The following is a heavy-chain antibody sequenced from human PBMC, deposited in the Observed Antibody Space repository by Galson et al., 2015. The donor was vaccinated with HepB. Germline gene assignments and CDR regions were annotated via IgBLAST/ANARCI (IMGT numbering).Heavy chain of an antibody. CDR3: ARDIYDGNALGLDY. CDR2: IKEDGSER. D-gene: IGHD4-23*01. J-gene: IGHJ4*02. V-gene: IGHV3-7*03. Sequence: SLRLSCAASGFSFSSYWMNWVRQAPGKGLEWVASIKEDGSERNYVDSVKGRFSISRNNAKNSLYLQMNSLRAEDTAVYYCARDIYDGNALGLDYWGQGTLVTVSS. CDR1: GFSFSSYW.